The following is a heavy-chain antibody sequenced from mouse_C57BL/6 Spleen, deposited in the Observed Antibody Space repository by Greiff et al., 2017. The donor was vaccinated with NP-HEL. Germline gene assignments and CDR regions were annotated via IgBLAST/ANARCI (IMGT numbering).Heavy chain of an antibody. D-gene: IGHD2-3*01. V-gene: IGHV1-53*01. Sequence: QVQLQQPGTELVKPGASVKLSCKASGYTFTSYWMHWVKQRPGQGLEWIGNINPSNGGTNYNEKFKSKATLTVDKSSSTAYMQLSSLTSEDSAVYYCARLGIYDGYFRDAMDYWGQGTSVTVSS. CDR3: ARLGIYDGYFRDAMDY. CDR2: INPSNGGT. J-gene: IGHJ4*01. CDR1: GYTFTSYW.